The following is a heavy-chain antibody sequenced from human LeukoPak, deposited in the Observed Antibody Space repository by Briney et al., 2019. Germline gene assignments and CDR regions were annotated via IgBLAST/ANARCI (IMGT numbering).Heavy chain of an antibody. CDR2: IYTSGST. Sequence: NPSETLSLTCTVSGGSISSYYWSWTRQPAGKGLEWIGRIYTSGSTNYNPSLKSRVTMSVDASKNQFSLKLSSVTAADTAVYYCAGTPYSSSSTVNWFDPWGQGTLVTVSS. CDR3: AGTPYSSSSTVNWFDP. J-gene: IGHJ5*02. D-gene: IGHD6-6*01. CDR1: GGSISSYY. V-gene: IGHV4-4*07.